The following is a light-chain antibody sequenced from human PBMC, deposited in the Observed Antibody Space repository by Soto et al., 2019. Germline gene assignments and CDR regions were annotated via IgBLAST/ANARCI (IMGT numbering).Light chain of an antibody. Sequence: QSVLTQPASVSGSPGQSITISCTGTSSDVGTYNYVSWYQHHPGKAPKLMIYEVSKRPSGVPDRFFGSKSGNTASLTVSGLQAEDEADYYCISYGGTNKFVVFGGGTKLTVL. CDR2: EVS. CDR3: ISYGGTNKFVV. V-gene: IGLV2-8*01. CDR1: SSDVGTYNY. J-gene: IGLJ2*01.